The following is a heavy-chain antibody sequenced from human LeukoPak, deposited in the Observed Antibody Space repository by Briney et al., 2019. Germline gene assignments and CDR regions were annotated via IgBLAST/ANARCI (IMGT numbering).Heavy chain of an antibody. V-gene: IGHV4-59*01. J-gene: IGHJ3*02. CDR1: GGSISSYY. CDR3: ARVYSSRDAFDI. CDR2: IYYSGST. Sequence: SETLSLTCTVSGGSISSYYWSWIRQPPGKGLEWIGYIYYSGSTNYNPSLKSRVTISVDTSKDQFSLKLSSVTAADTAVYYCARVYSSRDAFDIWGQGTMVTVSS. D-gene: IGHD6-13*01.